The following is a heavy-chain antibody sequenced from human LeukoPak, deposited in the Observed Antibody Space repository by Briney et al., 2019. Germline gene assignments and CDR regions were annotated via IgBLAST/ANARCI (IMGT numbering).Heavy chain of an antibody. CDR2: IIPIFDTP. V-gene: IGHV1-69*06. CDR3: AKGSRLREAGSYRF. D-gene: IGHD3-16*02. J-gene: IGHJ4*02. Sequence: EASVKVSCKASGGIFGSYAINWMRQAPGQGLEWLGRIIPIFDTPNYAQTFQGRVTISADKSTRTVYMELSSLRSEDTALYYCAKGSRLREAGSYRFWGQGTLVTVSS. CDR1: GGIFGSYA.